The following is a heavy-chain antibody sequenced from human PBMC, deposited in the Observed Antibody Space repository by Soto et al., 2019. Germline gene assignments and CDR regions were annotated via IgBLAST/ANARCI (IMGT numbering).Heavy chain of an antibody. CDR1: GYSFSNYW. V-gene: IGHV5-51*01. J-gene: IGHJ5*02. D-gene: IGHD3-10*01. CDR3: ARDKSQFPGGFDP. Sequence: GESLKISCKGSGYSFSNYWIGWVLQIPGKGLEWMGMIYPADSDTKYSPSFEGQVTISADRSISTAYLQWSGLKASDTAMYYWARDKSQFPGGFDPWGQGTLVTVSS. CDR2: IYPADSDT.